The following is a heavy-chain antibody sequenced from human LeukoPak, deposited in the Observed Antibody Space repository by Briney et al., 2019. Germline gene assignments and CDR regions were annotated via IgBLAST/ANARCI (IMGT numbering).Heavy chain of an antibody. CDR3: ARGFFEWLLSNDAFDI. Sequence: KPSETMSLTCAVYGGSISGYYWSWLRQPPGKGLEWIGVSNHSGNTNYEQSLKGRVTISVDTSKNQFSLKLSSVTAEDTAVYYCARGFFEWLLSNDAFDIWGQGTMVTVSS. J-gene: IGHJ3*02. D-gene: IGHD3-3*01. V-gene: IGHV4-34*01. CDR1: GGSISGYY. CDR2: SNHSGNT.